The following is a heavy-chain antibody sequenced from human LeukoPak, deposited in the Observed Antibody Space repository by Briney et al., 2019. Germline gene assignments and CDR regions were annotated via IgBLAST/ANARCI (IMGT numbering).Heavy chain of an antibody. CDR1: GFSFSNAW. V-gene: IGHV3-15*01. J-gene: IGHJ4*02. D-gene: IGHD3-16*01. CDR3: TTGEGFTDFDS. Sequence: GGSLRLSCAASGFSFSNAWMSWVRQAPGKGLEWVGRIKRETDGGTTAYTAPVKGRFSISRDDSKNTVFLQMSSLKTEDTAVYYCTTGEGFTDFDSWAREPWSPSPQ. CDR2: IKRETDGGTT.